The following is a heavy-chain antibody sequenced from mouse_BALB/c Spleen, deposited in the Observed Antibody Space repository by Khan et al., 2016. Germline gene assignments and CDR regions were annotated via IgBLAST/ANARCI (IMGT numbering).Heavy chain of an antibody. V-gene: IGHV1S41*01. CDR3: AREGAVPLMDY. D-gene: IGHD1-1*01. Sequence: DLVKPGASVKLSCKASGYTFTSYWINWIKQRPGQGLEWIGRIAPGSGRAYYNAMFTGKATLTVDTSSSTAYIQLSSLSSEDSAVYFCAREGAVPLMDYWGQGTSVTVSS. J-gene: IGHJ4*01. CDR2: IAPGSGRA. CDR1: GYTFTSYW.